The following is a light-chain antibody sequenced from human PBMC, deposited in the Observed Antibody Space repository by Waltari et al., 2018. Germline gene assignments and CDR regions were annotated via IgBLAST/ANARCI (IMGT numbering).Light chain of an antibody. CDR2: GAS. CDR3: QQYGSSVMYT. J-gene: IGKJ2*01. Sequence: RGSQRSTKKFVAWYQQKPGQGPRLLIYGASRRAAGSPDRFSGSGSGTDFTLTISRLEPEDSAVYYCQQYGSSVMYTFGQGTKLEIK. V-gene: IGKV3-20*01. CDR1: QRSTKKF.